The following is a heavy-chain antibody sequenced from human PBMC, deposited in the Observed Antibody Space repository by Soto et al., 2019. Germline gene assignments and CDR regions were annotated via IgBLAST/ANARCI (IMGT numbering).Heavy chain of an antibody. J-gene: IGHJ6*02. Sequence: GGSLRLSCAASGFTFSSYGMHWVRQAPGKGLEWVAVISYDGSNKYYADSVKGRFTISRDNSKNTLYLQMNSLRAEDTAVYYCAKEVYCSRTSCYAYYYYGMDVWGQGTTVTVSS. D-gene: IGHD2-2*01. CDR3: AKEVYCSRTSCYAYYYYGMDV. CDR2: ISYDGSNK. V-gene: IGHV3-30*18. CDR1: GFTFSSYG.